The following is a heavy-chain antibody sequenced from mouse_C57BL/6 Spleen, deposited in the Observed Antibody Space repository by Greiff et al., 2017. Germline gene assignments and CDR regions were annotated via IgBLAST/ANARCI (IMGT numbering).Heavy chain of an antibody. J-gene: IGHJ1*03. CDR2: IDPGNGDT. CDR3: ARRGIDYDYDGKEWYFDV. CDR1: GYTFTSYN. V-gene: IGHV1-12*01. D-gene: IGHD2-4*01. Sequence: LQQSGAELVRPGASVKMSCKASGYTFTSYNMHWVKQTPRQGLEWIGAIDPGNGDTSYNQKFKGKATLTVDKSSSTAYMQLSSLTSEDSAVYFCARRGIDYDYDGKEWYFDVWGTGTTVTVSS.